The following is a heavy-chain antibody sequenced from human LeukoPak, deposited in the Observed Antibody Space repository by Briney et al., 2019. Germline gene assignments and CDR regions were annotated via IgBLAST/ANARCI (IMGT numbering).Heavy chain of an antibody. D-gene: IGHD6-6*01. CDR2: INSDGSSA. Sequence: TGGSLRLSCAASGFTFSSYWMHWVRQAPGKGLVWVSRINSDGSSAIYADSVSGRFTISRDNAKNTLYLQMNTLRAEDTAVYYCARELPIAARPDKFDYWGQGTLVTVSS. V-gene: IGHV3-74*01. J-gene: IGHJ4*02. CDR3: ARELPIAARPDKFDY. CDR1: GFTFSSYW.